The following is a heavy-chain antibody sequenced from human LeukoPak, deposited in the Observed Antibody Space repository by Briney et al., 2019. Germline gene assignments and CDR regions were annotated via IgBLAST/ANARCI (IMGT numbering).Heavy chain of an antibody. CDR1: GFTFSSYA. J-gene: IGHJ4*02. D-gene: IGHD3-10*01. CDR3: AKNRFRQYYYGSGSYYNVDYFDY. Sequence: PGGSLRLSCAASGFTFSSYAMSWVRQAPGKGLEWVSAISGSGGSTYYADSVKGRFTISRDNSKNTLYLQMSSLRAEDTAVYYCAKNRFRQYYYGSGSYYNVDYFDYWGQGTLVTVSS. CDR2: ISGSGGST. V-gene: IGHV3-23*01.